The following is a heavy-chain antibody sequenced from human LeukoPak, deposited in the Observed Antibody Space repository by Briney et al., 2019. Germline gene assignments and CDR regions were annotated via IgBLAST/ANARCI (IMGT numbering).Heavy chain of an antibody. V-gene: IGHV3-21*01. CDR3: AMGRDGYNYVNY. J-gene: IGHJ4*02. Sequence: AGGSLRLSCAASGFTFSSYSMKWVRQSPGKGLDWVSSISSSSSYIYYADSVKGRFTISRDNAKNSLYLQMNSLRAEDTAVYYCAMGRDGYNYVNYWGQGTLVTVSS. D-gene: IGHD5-24*01. CDR1: GFTFSSYS. CDR2: ISSSSSYI.